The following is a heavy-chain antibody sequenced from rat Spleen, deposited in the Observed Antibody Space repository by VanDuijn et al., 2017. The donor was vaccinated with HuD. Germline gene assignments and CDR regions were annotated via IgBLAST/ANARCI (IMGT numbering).Heavy chain of an antibody. D-gene: IGHD4-3*01. Sequence: EVLLQESGPGLVKPSQSLSLTCSVSVYSIPSSYNWNWIRKFPGNKMEWIGHISYSDITSYNPSLNSRISITRDTSNNQFFLQLNSVTTEDTATYYCARYIGNNSGFAYWGQGTLVTVSS. CDR1: VYSIPSSY. CDR2: ISYSDIT. CDR3: ARYIGNNSGFAY. J-gene: IGHJ3*01. V-gene: IGHV3-1*01.